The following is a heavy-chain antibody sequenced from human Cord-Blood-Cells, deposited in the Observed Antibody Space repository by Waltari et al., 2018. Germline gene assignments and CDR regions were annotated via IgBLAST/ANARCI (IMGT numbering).Heavy chain of an antibody. CDR1: GYTFTSYA. J-gene: IGHJ4*02. D-gene: IGHD3-3*01. V-gene: IGHV1-3*01. Sequence: QVQLVQSGAAVKKPGASVKVSCKASGYTFTSYAMHWVRQAPGQRLEWMGWINAGNGNTKYSQKFQGRVTITRDTSASTAYMELSSLRSEDTAVYYCARDQSGDFWSGYYFDYWGQGTLVTVSS. CDR3: ARDQSGDFWSGYYFDY. CDR2: INAGNGNT.